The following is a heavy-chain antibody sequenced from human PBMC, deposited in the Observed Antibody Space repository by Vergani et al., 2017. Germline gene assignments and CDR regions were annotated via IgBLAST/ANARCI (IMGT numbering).Heavy chain of an antibody. D-gene: IGHD4-17*01. CDR3: ARDTVPTVTTYYYYMDV. V-gene: IGHV3-7*01. J-gene: IGHJ6*03. CDR2: IKQDGSEK. Sequence: EVQLLESGGGLVQPGGSLRLSCAASGFTFSSYAMSWVRQAPGKGLEWVANIKQDGSEKYYVDSVKGRFTISRDNAKNSLYLQMNSLRAEDTAVYYCARDTVPTVTTYYYYMDVWGKGTTVTVSS. CDR1: GFTFSSYA.